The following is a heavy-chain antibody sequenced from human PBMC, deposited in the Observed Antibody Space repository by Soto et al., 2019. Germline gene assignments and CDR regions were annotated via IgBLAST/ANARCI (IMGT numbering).Heavy chain of an antibody. CDR2: IYYSGST. D-gene: IGHD5-18*01. J-gene: IGHJ4*02. CDR3: ALHLSAMQRRGYFDP. CDR1: GGSLSTSAYY. V-gene: IGHV4-31*03. Sequence: SETLSLTCTVSGGSLSTSAYYWSWIRQHPGKGLEWIGYIYYSGSTFYNPSLMSRVTISVDTSKYQFSLKMTSVTPADTAVYYCALHLSAMQRRGYFDPWGPRTLVTVSS.